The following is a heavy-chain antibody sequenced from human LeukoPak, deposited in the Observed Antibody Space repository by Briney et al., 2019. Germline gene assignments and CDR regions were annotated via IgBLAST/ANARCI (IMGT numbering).Heavy chain of an antibody. J-gene: IGHJ4*02. V-gene: IGHV3-30*03. CDR2: ISYDGSNK. D-gene: IGHD6-19*01. CDR3: ARGLMSSAVAGTDY. CDR1: GFTFRNYG. Sequence: PGRSLRLSCEASGFTFRNYGMHWVRQAPGKGLEWVAVISYDGSNKYYADSVKGRFTISRDNSKNTLYLQMNSLRAEDTAVYYCARGLMSSAVAGTDYWGQGTLVTVSS.